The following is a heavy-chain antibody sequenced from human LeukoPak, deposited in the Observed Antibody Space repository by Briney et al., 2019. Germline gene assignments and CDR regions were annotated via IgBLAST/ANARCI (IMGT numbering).Heavy chain of an antibody. J-gene: IGHJ6*03. V-gene: IGHV1-2*02. D-gene: IGHD3-10*01. CDR1: GYSFADYY. Sequence: GASVKVSCKASGYSFADYYMHWVRQAPGQGLEWMGWIKPNSGDTRSAQKFQGRVTITADKSTSTAYMELSSLRSEDTAVYYCARDIRFGRARYMDVWGRGTTVTVSS. CDR3: ARDIRFGRARYMDV. CDR2: IKPNSGDT.